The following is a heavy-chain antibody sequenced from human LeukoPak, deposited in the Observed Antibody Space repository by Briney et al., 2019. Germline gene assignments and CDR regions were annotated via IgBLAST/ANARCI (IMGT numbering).Heavy chain of an antibody. Sequence: ASVKVSCKASGYTFNSYGISWVRQAPGQGLEWMGWISAYNGNTNYTQKFQGRVTMTTDTPTSTAYMELRSLRSEDTAVYYCARGGIAAAGLPNYYYYYMDVWGKGTTVTVSS. V-gene: IGHV1-18*01. D-gene: IGHD6-13*01. CDR3: ARGGIAAAGLPNYYYYYMDV. CDR1: GYTFNSYG. J-gene: IGHJ6*03. CDR2: ISAYNGNT.